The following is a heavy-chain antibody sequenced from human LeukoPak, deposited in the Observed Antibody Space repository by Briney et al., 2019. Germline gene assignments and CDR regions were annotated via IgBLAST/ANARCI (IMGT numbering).Heavy chain of an antibody. D-gene: IGHD2-15*01. V-gene: IGHV4-30-2*01. CDR1: GGSISSGGYY. Sequence: PSETLSLTCTVSGGSISSGGYYWSWIRQPPGKGLEWIGYIYHSGSTYYNPSLKSRVTISVDRSKNQFSLKLSSVTAADTAVYYCARDPASVVGPYYFDYWGQGTLVTVSS. CDR2: IYHSGST. J-gene: IGHJ4*02. CDR3: ARDPASVVGPYYFDY.